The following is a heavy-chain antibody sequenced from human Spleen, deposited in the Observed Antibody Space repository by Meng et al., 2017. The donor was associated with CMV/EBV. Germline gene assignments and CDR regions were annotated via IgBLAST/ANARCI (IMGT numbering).Heavy chain of an antibody. Sequence: ETLSLTCAASGFTFSSYSMNWVRQAPGKGLEWVSSISSSSSYIYYADSVKGRFTISRDNAKNSLYLQMNSLRAEDTAVYYCTRDVSGDFWTYYYYGMDVWGQGTTVTVSS. D-gene: IGHD4-17*01. CDR3: TRDVSGDFWTYYYYGMDV. CDR1: GFTFSSYS. J-gene: IGHJ6*02. V-gene: IGHV3-21*01. CDR2: ISSSSSYI.